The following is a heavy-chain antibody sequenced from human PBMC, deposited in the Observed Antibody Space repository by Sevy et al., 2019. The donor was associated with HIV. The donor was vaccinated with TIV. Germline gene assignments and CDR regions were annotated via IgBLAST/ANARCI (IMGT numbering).Heavy chain of an antibody. V-gene: IGHV1-2*02. J-gene: IGHJ4*02. CDR3: ARASELPNPWYFDY. D-gene: IGHD1-26*01. CDR2: INPNSGGT. CDR1: GYTFTGYY. Sequence: ASVKVSCKASGYTFTGYYMHWVRQAPGQGLEWMGWINPNSGGTNYAQKFQGRVTMTRDTSISTAYMELSRLRSDDTAVYYCARASELPNPWYFDYWGQGTLVTVSS.